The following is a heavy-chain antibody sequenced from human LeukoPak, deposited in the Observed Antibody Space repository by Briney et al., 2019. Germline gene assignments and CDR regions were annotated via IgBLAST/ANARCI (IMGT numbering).Heavy chain of an antibody. J-gene: IGHJ5*02. CDR1: GGSFSTFY. D-gene: IGHD6-13*01. CDR2: INHSGST. Sequence: TSETLSLTCGVSGGSFSTFYWSWIRQPPGKGLEWIGEINHSGSTNYNPSLKSRVTISVDTSKNQFSLKLSSVTAADTAVYYCARGSSSSSPTNWFDPWGQGTLVTVSS. CDR3: ARGSSSSSPTNWFDP. V-gene: IGHV4-34*01.